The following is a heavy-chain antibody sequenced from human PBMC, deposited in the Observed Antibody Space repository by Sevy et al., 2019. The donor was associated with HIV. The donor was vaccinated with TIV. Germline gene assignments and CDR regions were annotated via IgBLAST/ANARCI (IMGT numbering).Heavy chain of an antibody. J-gene: IGHJ1*01. CDR2: INSDGSST. D-gene: IGHD4-17*01. V-gene: IGHV3-74*01. CDR3: ASAAFVRVTTGGDIDGYFQH. CDR1: GFTFSSNW. Sequence: GGSLRLSCAASGFTFSSNWMHWVRQAPGKGLVWVSRINSDGSSTDYADSVKGRFTISRDNAKNTLYLQMNSLRAEDTAASYCASAAFVRVTTGGDIDGYFQHWGQGALVTVSS.